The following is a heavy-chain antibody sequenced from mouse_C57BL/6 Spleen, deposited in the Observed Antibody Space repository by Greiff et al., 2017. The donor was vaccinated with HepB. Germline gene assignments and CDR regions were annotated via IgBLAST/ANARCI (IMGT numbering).Heavy chain of an antibody. V-gene: IGHV1-64*01. CDR1: GYTFTSYW. CDR3: DFYRGDAMDY. CDR2: IHPNSGST. J-gene: IGHJ4*01. D-gene: IGHD2-1*01. Sequence: QVQLQQPGAELVKPGASVKLSCKASGYTFTSYWMHWVKQRPGQGLEWIGMIHPNSGSTNYNEKFKSKATLTVDKSSSTAYMQLSSLTSEDSAVYYCDFYRGDAMDYWGQGTSVTVSS.